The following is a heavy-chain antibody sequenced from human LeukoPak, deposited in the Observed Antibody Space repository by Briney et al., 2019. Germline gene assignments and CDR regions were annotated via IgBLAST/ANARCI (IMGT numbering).Heavy chain of an antibody. J-gene: IGHJ4*01. CDR3: ARGGYFDY. Sequence: SETLSLTCAVYGGSFSGYYWSWIRQPPGKGLEWIGEINHSGSTNYNPSLKSRVTISVDTSKNQFSLKLSSVTAADTAVYYCARGGYFDYWGQGTLVTVSS. V-gene: IGHV4-34*01. CDR2: INHSGST. CDR1: GGSFSGYY.